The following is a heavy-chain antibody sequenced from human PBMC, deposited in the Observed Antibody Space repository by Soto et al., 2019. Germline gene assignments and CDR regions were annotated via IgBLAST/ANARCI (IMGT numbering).Heavy chain of an antibody. J-gene: IGHJ5*02. Sequence: SETLSLTCSVFGSSVSSGDYYWTWIRQPPGKGLEWIGHVYSYGSTNYDPSLNSRVTISLDTAENQFSLNLRSVTAADTAVYYCATVPVDTYMIYWSDPWGQGTLVTVSS. V-gene: IGHV4-61*08. CDR3: ATVPVDTYMIYWSDP. D-gene: IGHD3-16*01. CDR1: GSSVSSGDYY. CDR2: VYSYGST.